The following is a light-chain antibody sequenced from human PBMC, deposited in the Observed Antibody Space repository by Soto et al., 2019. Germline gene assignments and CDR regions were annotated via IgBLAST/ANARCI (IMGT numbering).Light chain of an antibody. J-gene: IGLJ1*01. Sequence: QSALTQPPSVSGSPGQSVTISCTGTTSDVGGYNYVSWYQQHPGRAPKVMIYDVRTRPSGVPDRFSGSKSGNTASLTISELQAEDEADYYCCSYAGSYTFVFGTGTQLTVL. CDR2: DVR. CDR3: CSYAGSYTFV. CDR1: TSDVGGYNY. V-gene: IGLV2-11*01.